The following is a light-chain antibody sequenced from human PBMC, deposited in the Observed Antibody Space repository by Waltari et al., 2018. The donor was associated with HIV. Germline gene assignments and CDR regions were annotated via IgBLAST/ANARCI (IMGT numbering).Light chain of an antibody. CDR2: TDD. Sequence: QSVLTQPPSASGAPGQKVTISCSGGTSNNGTYAVNRYQQPPGTAPRLLLFTDDRRPSGVPDRFSASKSGTSASLTISGLRSEDEADYYCAVWDDILKGGVFGGGTKLTVL. CDR1: TSNNGTYA. V-gene: IGLV1-44*01. CDR3: AVWDDILKGGV. J-gene: IGLJ3*02.